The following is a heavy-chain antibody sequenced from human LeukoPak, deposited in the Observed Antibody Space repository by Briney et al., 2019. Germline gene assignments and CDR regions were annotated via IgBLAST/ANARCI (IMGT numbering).Heavy chain of an antibody. V-gene: IGHV3-33*01. J-gene: IGHJ4*02. CDR1: GFTFSSYG. D-gene: IGHD3-22*01. CDR3: ARGGRTMIAVVLDY. Sequence: GRSLRLSCAASGFTFSSYGMHWVRQAPGKGLEWVAVIWYDGSNKYYADSVKGRFTISRDNSKNTLYLQMNSLRAEDTAVYYCARGGRTMIAVVLDYWGQGTLVTVSS. CDR2: IWYDGSNK.